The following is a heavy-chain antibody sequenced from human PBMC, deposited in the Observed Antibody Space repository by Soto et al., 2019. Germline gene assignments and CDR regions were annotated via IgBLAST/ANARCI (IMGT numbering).Heavy chain of an antibody. D-gene: IGHD5-18*01. Sequence: SETLSLTCTVSGGSISSSYWSWIRQPPGKGLEWIGYIYDSGSTYYNSSLKSRVTMLVDTSKNQFSLKLSSVTAADTAVYYCARRYGSCFDYWGQGTLVTVSS. CDR2: IYDSGST. V-gene: IGHV4-59*08. J-gene: IGHJ4*02. CDR3: ARRYGSCFDY. CDR1: GGSISSSY.